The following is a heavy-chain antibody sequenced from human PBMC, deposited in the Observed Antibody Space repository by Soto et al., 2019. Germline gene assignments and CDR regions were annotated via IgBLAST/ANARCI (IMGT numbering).Heavy chain of an antibody. CDR2: ITNSGGTT. CDR3: ANGLVTEYFHFWTANPPPLEY. V-gene: IGHV3-23*01. J-gene: IGHJ4*02. CDR1: EFTFSTYA. D-gene: IGHD3-3*01. Sequence: EVQLLESGGGLVQPGGSLRLSCEASEFTFSTYAMTWVRQAPGKGLEWVSSITNSGGTTYYADSVKGRFTISRDNSQNTLYRQMHSLTAEDTAMYYCANGLVTEYFHFWTANPPPLEYRGQGALLTVYS.